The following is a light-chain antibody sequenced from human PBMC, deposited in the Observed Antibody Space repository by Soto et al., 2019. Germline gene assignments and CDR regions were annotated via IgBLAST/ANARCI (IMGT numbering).Light chain of an antibody. CDR1: SSDVGGYNY. J-gene: IGLJ2*01. CDR2: EVS. Sequence: QSALTQPASVSGSPGQSITISCTGTSSDVGGYNYVSWYQQHPDKAPKLMIYEVSNRPSGVSNRFSGSKSGNTASLTISGLQGEDEADYYCSSYTSSSTPVVFGGGTQLTVL. V-gene: IGLV2-14*01. CDR3: SSYTSSSTPVV.